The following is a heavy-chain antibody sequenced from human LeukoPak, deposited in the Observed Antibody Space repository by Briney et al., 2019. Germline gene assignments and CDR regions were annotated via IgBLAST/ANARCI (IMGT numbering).Heavy chain of an antibody. V-gene: IGHV1-18*01. CDR1: GYTFTSYG. CDR2: ISAYNGNT. D-gene: IGHD3-16*02. Sequence: GASVKVSCKASGYTFTSYGISWVRQAPGQGLEWMGWISAYNGNTNNAQKLQGRVTMTTDTSTSTAYMELRSLRSDDTAVYYCARDPGGMITFGGVIVRGFDYWGQGTLVTVSS. CDR3: ARDPGGMITFGGVIVRGFDY. J-gene: IGHJ4*02.